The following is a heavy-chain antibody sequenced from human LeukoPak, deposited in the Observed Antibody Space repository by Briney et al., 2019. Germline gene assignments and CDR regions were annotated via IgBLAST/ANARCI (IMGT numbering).Heavy chain of an antibody. CDR3: ARDSVAGAIFDY. CDR2: INHSGST. J-gene: IGHJ4*02. D-gene: IGHD6-19*01. Sequence: SETLSLTCAVYGGSFSGYYWSWICQPPGKGLEWIGEINHSGSTNYNPSLKSRVTISVDTSKNQFSLKLSSVTAADTAVYYCARDSVAGAIFDYWGQGTLVTVSS. CDR1: GGSFSGYY. V-gene: IGHV4-34*01.